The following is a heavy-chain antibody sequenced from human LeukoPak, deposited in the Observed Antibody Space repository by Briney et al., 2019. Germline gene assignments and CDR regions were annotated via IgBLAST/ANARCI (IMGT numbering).Heavy chain of an antibody. CDR3: ARSVAGNDF. Sequence: PSETLSLTCTVSGGSITSYYWSWIRQPPGKGLEWIGEINHSGGTNYNPSLKSRVSMSVDTSNNQFSLRLNSVTAADTAVYYCARSVAGNDFWGQGTLVTVSS. CDR2: INHSGGT. J-gene: IGHJ4*02. D-gene: IGHD6-19*01. V-gene: IGHV4-34*01. CDR1: GGSITSYY.